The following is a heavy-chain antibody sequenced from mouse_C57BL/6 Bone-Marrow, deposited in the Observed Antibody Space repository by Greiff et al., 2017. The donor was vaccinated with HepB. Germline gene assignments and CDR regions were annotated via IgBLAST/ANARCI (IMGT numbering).Heavy chain of an antibody. CDR3: ARSDPFDY. CDR1: GFNIKNTY. J-gene: IGHJ2*01. CDR2: IDPANGNT. Sequence: DVKLVESVAELVRPGASVKLSCTASGFNIKNTYMHWVKQRPEQGLEWIGRIDPANGNTTYAPKFQGKATITADTSSNTTYLQLSSLTSENTAIYYCARSDPFDYWGQGTTLTVSA. V-gene: IGHV14-3*01.